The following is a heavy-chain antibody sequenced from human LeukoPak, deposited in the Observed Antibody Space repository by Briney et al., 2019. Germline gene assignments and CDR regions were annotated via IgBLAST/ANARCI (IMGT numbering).Heavy chain of an antibody. V-gene: IGHV6-1*01. CDR3: SRGWLQQGFDY. J-gene: IGHJ4*02. D-gene: IGHD5-24*01. CDR2: TYYSSNWYK. Sequence: SQTLSLTCALSGDSVSTNNAGWHWLRQSPSRGLEWLGRTYYSSNWYKDYAVSVISRITINPDTSKNQFSLQLNSVTPEDTAVYYCSRGWLQQGFDYWGQGTLVTVSS. CDR1: GDSVSTNNAG.